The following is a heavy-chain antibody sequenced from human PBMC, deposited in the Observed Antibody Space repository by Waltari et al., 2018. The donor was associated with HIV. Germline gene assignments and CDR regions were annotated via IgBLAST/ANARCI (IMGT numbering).Heavy chain of an antibody. Sequence: EVQLVESGGKLVQPGGSLRLSCLASGFTFSDYSMNWVRQGPGKGVGCVAIISATGTTIFYANSGKGGFTVSRDNVENSLYLDMSSLRAEDTGDYYCARCETVVTPFINKYLGLDVWGPGTTVTVSS. D-gene: IGHD2-15*01. CDR1: GFTFSDYS. J-gene: IGHJ6*02. CDR3: ARCETVVTPFINKYLGLDV. V-gene: IGHV3-48*01. CDR2: ISATGTTI.